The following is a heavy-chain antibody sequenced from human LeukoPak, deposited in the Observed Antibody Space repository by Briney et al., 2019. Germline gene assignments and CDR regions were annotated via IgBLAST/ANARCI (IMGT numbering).Heavy chain of an antibody. CDR3: ARVGYNYGHSFDY. J-gene: IGHJ4*02. Sequence: PSETLSLTCTVSGGSISTYYWTWIRQPAGKGLEWIGRIYSSGSTNYNPSLKSRLTMTVDTSKNQFSLTLSSVTAADTAVYYCARVGYNYGHSFDYWGQGTLVTVSS. CDR1: GGSISTYY. V-gene: IGHV4-4*07. D-gene: IGHD5-18*01. CDR2: IYSSGST.